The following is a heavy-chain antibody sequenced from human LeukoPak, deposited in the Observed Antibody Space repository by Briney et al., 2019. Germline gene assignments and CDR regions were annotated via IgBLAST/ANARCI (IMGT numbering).Heavy chain of an antibody. CDR3: AGGGSYFDISGYYFY. V-gene: IGHV3-66*01. CDR2: IYSGGST. J-gene: IGHJ4*02. D-gene: IGHD3-22*01. CDR1: GFTVGSNT. Sequence: GGSLRLSCAASGFTVGSNTMSWVRQAPGKGLEWVSIIYSGGSTSYADSVKGRFTISRDNSKNTLYLQMNSLRTEDTAVYYCAGGGSYFDISGYYFYWGQGTLVTVSS.